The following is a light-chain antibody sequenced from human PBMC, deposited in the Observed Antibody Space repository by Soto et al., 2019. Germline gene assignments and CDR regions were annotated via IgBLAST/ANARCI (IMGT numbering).Light chain of an antibody. J-gene: IGKJ5*01. CDR3: QQYGRSPST. CDR1: QSVSSGS. Sequence: MVLTQSPGTLSLSPGERATLSCRASQSVSSGSLAWYQHKPGQAPMLLIYAAYSRATSIPDRCSGSGSGTDFPLTSSRVEPDDFAVYYRQQYGRSPSTFGQGTRLEIK. CDR2: AAY. V-gene: IGKV3-20*01.